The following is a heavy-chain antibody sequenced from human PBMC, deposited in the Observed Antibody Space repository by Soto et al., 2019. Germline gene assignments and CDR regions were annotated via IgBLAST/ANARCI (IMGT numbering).Heavy chain of an antibody. D-gene: IGHD6-19*01. J-gene: IGHJ5*02. CDR1: GGSISNYY. CDR3: AGGAVAGTGLNWFDP. CDR2: IYYSGNT. Sequence: QVQLQESGPGLVKPSETLSLTCTVSGGSISNYYWTWIRQPPGKGLEWIGYIYYSGNTNYNPSLKGRVTISLDTSKNQLSLKVSSVTAADTAVYYCAGGAVAGTGLNWFDPWGQGTLVTVSS. V-gene: IGHV4-59*01.